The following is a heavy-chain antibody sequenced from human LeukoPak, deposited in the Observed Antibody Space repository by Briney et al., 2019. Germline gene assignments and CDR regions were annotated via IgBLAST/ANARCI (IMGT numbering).Heavy chain of an antibody. Sequence: GGSLRLSCAASRFTFSDYYMTWIRQAPGKGVEWVSYITTSSDYTNYADSVKGRFTISRDNSKNSLFLQMNSLRAEDTAVYYCARLGGSGWSLDYWGQGTLVTVSS. V-gene: IGHV3-11*06. CDR2: ITTSSDYT. J-gene: IGHJ4*02. D-gene: IGHD6-19*01. CDR1: RFTFSDYY. CDR3: ARLGGSGWSLDY.